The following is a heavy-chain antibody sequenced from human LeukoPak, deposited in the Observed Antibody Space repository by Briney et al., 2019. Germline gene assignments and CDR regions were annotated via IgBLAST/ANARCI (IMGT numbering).Heavy chain of an antibody. CDR2: ITGRGSSA. CDR1: GFSFSNFG. J-gene: IGHJ6*02. CDR3: ARAMDV. Sequence: PGGSLRLSCAASGFSFSNFGMNWVRQGLGKGLEWVSSITGRGSSAYYADSVKGRFTISRDNSKSTLYLQMNSLRGDDTAVYYCARAMDVWGQGTTVTVSS. V-gene: IGHV3-23*01.